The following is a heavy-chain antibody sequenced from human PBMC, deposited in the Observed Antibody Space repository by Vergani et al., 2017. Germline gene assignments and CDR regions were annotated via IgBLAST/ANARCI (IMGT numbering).Heavy chain of an antibody. CDR1: GASIRSSNHY. CDR2: IYYSGST. CDR3: ARHSTVEWLVKLGWIDP. Sequence: QLQLQESGPGLVKPSATLSLTFSVSGASIRSSNHYWGWIRPPPGKGLEWIASIYYSGSTYYNPSLKSRVTISVDTSKNQFSLKLSSVTAADTAVYFCARHSTVEWLVKLGWIDPWGQGILVTVSS. V-gene: IGHV4-39*01. D-gene: IGHD6-19*01. J-gene: IGHJ5*02.